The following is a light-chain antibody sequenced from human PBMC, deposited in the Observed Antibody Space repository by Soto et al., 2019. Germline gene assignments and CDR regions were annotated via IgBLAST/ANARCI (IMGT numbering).Light chain of an antibody. CDR2: NND. CDR3: ATWDDSLNGLV. V-gene: IGLV1-44*01. CDR1: SSKIGSNT. J-gene: IGLJ3*02. Sequence: QSVLTQPPSASGTPGQRVTISCSGGSSKIGSNTVNWYQQFPGTAPKLLIYNNDQRPSGVPDRFSGSKSGTSASLAISRLQSEDEADYYCATWDDSLNGLVFGGGTKVTVL.